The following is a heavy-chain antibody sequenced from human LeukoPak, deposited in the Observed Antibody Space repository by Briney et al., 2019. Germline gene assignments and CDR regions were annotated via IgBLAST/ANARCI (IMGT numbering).Heavy chain of an antibody. J-gene: IGHJ4*02. CDR2: ISVSGGTI. V-gene: IGHV3-48*03. Sequence: PGGSLRLSCVASGFTLRSYEMNWVRQAPGKGLEWLTYISVSGGTIYYADSVKGRFTISRDNAKNSLYLQMNSLRAEDTAVYYCAGRSSDSSGHYYFDYWGPGTLVTVSS. D-gene: IGHD3-22*01. CDR1: GFTLRSYE. CDR3: AGRSSDSSGHYYFDY.